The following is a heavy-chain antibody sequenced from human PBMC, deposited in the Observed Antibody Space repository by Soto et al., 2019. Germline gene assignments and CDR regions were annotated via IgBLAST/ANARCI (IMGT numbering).Heavy chain of an antibody. CDR1: GGSISSSSYY. CDR2: IYYSGST. V-gene: IGHV4-39*01. Sequence: SETLSLTCTVSGGSISSSSYYWGWIRQPPGKGLEWIGSIYYSGSTYYNPSLKSRVTISVDTSKNQFSLKLSSVTAADTAVYYCARLGVLATSADVWGQGTTVTVSS. J-gene: IGHJ6*01. CDR3: ARLGVLATSADV. D-gene: IGHD5-12*01.